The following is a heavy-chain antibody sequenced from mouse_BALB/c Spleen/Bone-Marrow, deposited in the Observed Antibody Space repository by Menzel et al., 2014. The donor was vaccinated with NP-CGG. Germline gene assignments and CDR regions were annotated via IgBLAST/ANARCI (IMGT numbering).Heavy chain of an antibody. J-gene: IGHJ2*01. CDR1: GFTFSSFG. CDR3: ARSGSSSGYFDY. CDR2: ISSGSSTV. D-gene: IGHD1-1*01. V-gene: IGHV5-17*02. Sequence: EVQGVESGGGLVQPGGSRKLSCAASGFTFSSFGIHWVRQAPEKGLEWVAYISSGSSTVYYADKVMGRFTISRDNPKNTLFLQMTSLRSEDTAMYYCARSGSSSGYFDYWGQGTTLTVSS.